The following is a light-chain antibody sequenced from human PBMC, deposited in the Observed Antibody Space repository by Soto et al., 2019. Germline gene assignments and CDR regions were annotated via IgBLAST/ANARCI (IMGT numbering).Light chain of an antibody. CDR3: QQNHSAPLT. J-gene: IGKJ4*01. V-gene: IGKV1-39*01. Sequence: DIQMTPSPSSLSASVGDRVTITCRASQNIATHLNWYRQQPGKSPRLLIHAASTLESEVASRFSGSGSGTDFTLTIARLQAEDFATYYCQQNHSAPLTFGGGTKIEIK. CDR1: QNIATH. CDR2: AAS.